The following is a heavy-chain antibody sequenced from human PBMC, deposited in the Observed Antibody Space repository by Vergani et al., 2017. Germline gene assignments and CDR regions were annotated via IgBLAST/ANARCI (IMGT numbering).Heavy chain of an antibody. CDR2: ISSSSSYI. CDR3: ASLVATIPITLSDLTDY. V-gene: IGHV3-21*01. Sequence: EVQLVESGGGLVKPGGSLRLSCAASGFTFSSYSMNWVRQAPGKGLEWVSSISSSSSYIYYADSVKGRFTISRDNAKNSLYLQMNSLRAEDTAVYYCASLVATIPITLSDLTDYWGQGTLVTVSS. CDR1: GFTFSSYS. J-gene: IGHJ4*02. D-gene: IGHD5-12*01.